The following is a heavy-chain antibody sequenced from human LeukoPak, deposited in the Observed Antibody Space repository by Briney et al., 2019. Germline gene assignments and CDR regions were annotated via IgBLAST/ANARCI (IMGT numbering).Heavy chain of an antibody. V-gene: IGHV4-4*07. J-gene: IGHJ2*01. CDR1: GVSISSYP. D-gene: IGHD2/OR15-2a*01. CDR3: ARRLHCNSYFDL. Sequence: PSETLSLTCSVSGVSISSYPWNWIRQPAGKGLEWIGRFYTSGTTNYNPSLKSRVTMSIDTSKNQVSLKTRSVTAADTAVYYCARRLHCNSYFDLWGRGTLVTVSS. CDR2: FYTSGTT.